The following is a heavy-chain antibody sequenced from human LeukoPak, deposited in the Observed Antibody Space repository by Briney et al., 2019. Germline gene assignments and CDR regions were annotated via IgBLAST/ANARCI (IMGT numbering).Heavy chain of an antibody. Sequence: SQTLSLTCTVSGGSISSGGHYWNWIRQHPGKGLEWNGYIFYSGNTYYNPSLKSRVTISVETSKNQFSLKLNSVTAADTAVYYCASRRSYSSGFFGYWGQGTLVTVSS. CDR2: IFYSGNT. CDR3: ASRRSYSSGFFGY. D-gene: IGHD6-19*01. CDR1: GGSISSGGHY. J-gene: IGHJ4*02. V-gene: IGHV4-31*03.